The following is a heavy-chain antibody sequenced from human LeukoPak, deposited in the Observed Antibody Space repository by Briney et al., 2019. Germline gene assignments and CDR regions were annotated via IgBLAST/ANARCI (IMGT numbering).Heavy chain of an antibody. D-gene: IGHD3-22*01. V-gene: IGHV3-53*01. J-gene: IGHJ4*02. Sequence: GGSLRLSCAASGFTFSSNYMSWVRQAPGKGLEWVSVIYSGGSTYYADSVKGRFTISRDNSKNTLYLQMNSLRAEDTAVYYCARLYYYDMSYFDYWGQGTLVTVSS. CDR1: GFTFSSNY. CDR3: ARLYYYDMSYFDY. CDR2: IYSGGST.